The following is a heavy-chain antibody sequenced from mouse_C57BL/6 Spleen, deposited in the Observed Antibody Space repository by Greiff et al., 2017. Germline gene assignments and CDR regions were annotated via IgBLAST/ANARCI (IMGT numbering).Heavy chain of an antibody. CDR2: IHPNSGST. D-gene: IGHD3-2*02. CDR1: GYTFTSYW. V-gene: IGHV1-64*01. J-gene: IGHJ2*01. CDR3: ARRRGDQAPDY. Sequence: QVQLQQPGAELVKPGASVKLSCKASGYTFTSYWMHWVKQRPGQGLEWIGMIHPNSGSTNYNEKFKSKATLTVDKSSSTAYMQRSSLTSEDSAVYYCARRRGDQAPDYWGQGTTLTVSS.